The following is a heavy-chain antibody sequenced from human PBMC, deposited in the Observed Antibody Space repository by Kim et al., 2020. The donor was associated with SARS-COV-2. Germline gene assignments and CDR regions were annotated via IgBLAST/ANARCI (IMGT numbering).Heavy chain of an antibody. CDR3: ARARITMIVVVTYFDY. V-gene: IGHV4-31*02. J-gene: IGHJ4*02. D-gene: IGHD3-22*01. Sequence: PSLNSRVTISVDTSKNQFSLKLSSVTAADTAVYYCARARITMIVVVTYFDYWGQGTLVTVSS.